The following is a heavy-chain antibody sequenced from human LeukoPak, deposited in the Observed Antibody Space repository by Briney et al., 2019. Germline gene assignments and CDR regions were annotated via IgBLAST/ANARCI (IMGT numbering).Heavy chain of an antibody. CDR1: GGTFGNYV. CDR2: ITPFFGVA. V-gene: IGHV1-69*04. J-gene: IGHJ6*02. Sequence: SVKVSCKASGGTFGNYVIHWVRQAPGQGLEWMGRITPFFGVANYAQTFQDRVTFTADKITNTAYMQISSLKSEDTAVYFCARDTNEEYSSSSDGLAVWGQGTTVTVSS. CDR3: ARDTNEEYSSSSDGLAV. D-gene: IGHD6-6*01.